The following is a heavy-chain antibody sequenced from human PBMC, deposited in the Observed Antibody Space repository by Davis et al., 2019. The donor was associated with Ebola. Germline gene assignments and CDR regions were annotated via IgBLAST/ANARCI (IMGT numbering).Heavy chain of an antibody. CDR2: ISGASETI. Sequence: GESLKISCAASGFTFSPYSMSWVRQAPGKGLEWISYISGASETIYYADSVKGRFTISRDNAKNSLYLQMNSLRDEDTAMYYCARDNWYKNDNWGQGTLATVSS. J-gene: IGHJ4*02. D-gene: IGHD1/OR15-1a*01. CDR3: ARDNWYKNDN. V-gene: IGHV3-48*02. CDR1: GFTFSPYS.